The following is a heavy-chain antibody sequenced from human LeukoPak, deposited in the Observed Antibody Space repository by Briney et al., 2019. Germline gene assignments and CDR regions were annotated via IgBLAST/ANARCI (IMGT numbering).Heavy chain of an antibody. Sequence: PGGSLGLSCAASGFTFDDYAMHWVRQAPGKGLEWVSLISWDGGSTYYADSVKGRFTISRDNSKNSLYLQMNSLRAEDTALYYCAKEYSTHSHYYYYMDVWGKGTTVTVSS. CDR3: AKEYSTHSHYYYYMDV. CDR1: GFTFDDYA. J-gene: IGHJ6*03. CDR2: ISWDGGST. V-gene: IGHV3-43D*04. D-gene: IGHD6-13*01.